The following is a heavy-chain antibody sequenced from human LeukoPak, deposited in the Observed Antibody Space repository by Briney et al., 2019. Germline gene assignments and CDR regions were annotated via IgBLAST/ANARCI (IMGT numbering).Heavy chain of an antibody. CDR1: GFTFSSYE. CDR3: ARFPGIRYFDY. CDR2: ISSSGSTI. Sequence: PGGSLRLSCAAAGFTFSSYEMNWVRQAPGKGLEWVSYISSSGSTIYYADSVKGRFTISRDNAKNSLYLQMNSLRAEDTAVYYCARFPGIRYFDYWAQGTLVTVSS. V-gene: IGHV3-48*03. D-gene: IGHD6-13*01. J-gene: IGHJ4*02.